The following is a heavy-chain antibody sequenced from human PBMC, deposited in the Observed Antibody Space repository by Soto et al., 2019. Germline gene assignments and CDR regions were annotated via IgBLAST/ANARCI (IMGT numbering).Heavy chain of an antibody. J-gene: IGHJ6*02. D-gene: IGHD6-6*01. V-gene: IGHV4-4*07. CDR2: IHTSGST. CDR1: GGSISRYY. Sequence: QVQLQESGPGLVKPSETLSLPCTVSGGSISRYYWSWIRQPAGKGLEWIGRIHTSGSTNYKPSLKLRVIMSVDTSKYQISVELSSVTAAGTAVYSFARDTLSSSASWTDGLKNCYGMAVWGRGTTDIVFS. CDR3: ARDTLSSSASWTDGLKNCYGMAV.